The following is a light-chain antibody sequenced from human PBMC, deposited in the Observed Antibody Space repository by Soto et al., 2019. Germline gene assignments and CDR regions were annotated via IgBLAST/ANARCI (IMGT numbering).Light chain of an antibody. CDR2: GVS. CDR3: QHYDVWPTVT. J-gene: IGKJ1*01. CDR1: QSVSNR. V-gene: IGKV3-15*01. Sequence: EVVVTQSPATLSVSPGERATLSCRASQSVSNRIAWYQQRPGQAPRLVVYGVSTRATDIPDRFSGSGSGTEFTLNISSLQSEDFAVYYCQHYDVWPTVTFGQRTKVEIK.